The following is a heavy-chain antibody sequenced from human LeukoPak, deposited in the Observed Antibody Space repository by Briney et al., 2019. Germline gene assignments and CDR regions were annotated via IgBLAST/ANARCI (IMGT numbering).Heavy chain of an antibody. CDR3: AREGWEPEYYFDY. CDR1: GFTFDDYA. V-gene: IGHV3-9*01. D-gene: IGHD1-26*01. J-gene: IGHJ4*02. CDR2: ITWNSATI. Sequence: GGSLRLSCATSGFTFDDYAMHWVRQAPGKGLEWVSGITWNSATIVYADSVKGRFTISRDNAKNSVYLQMNSLRAEDTALYHCAREGWEPEYYFDYWGQGTLVTVSS.